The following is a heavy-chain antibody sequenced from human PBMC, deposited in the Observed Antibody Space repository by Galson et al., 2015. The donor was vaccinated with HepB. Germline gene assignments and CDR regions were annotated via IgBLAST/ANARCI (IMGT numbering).Heavy chain of an antibody. J-gene: IGHJ4*02. CDR3: ARAGGYCSGGSCYASEQNFDY. CDR1: GFTFSSYA. Sequence: SLRLSCAASGFTFSSYAMHWVRQAPGKGLEWVAVIWYDGSNKYYADSVKGRFTISRDNSKNTLYLQMNSLRAEDTAVYYCARAGGYCSGGSCYASEQNFDYWGQGTLVTVSS. CDR2: IWYDGSNK. V-gene: IGHV3-33*08. D-gene: IGHD2-15*01.